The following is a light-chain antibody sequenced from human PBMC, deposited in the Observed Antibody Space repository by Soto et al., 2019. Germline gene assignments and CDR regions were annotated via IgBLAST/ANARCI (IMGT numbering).Light chain of an antibody. J-gene: IGKJ1*01. CDR3: QQHDNTPWT. Sequence: DIQLTQAPSSLSASVGDRITITCRASQRISTYLNWYQQKPGKAPELVIYTAYSLESGVPSRISGSGSGTHFTLTISILQTEDLATYYCQQHDNTPWTFGHGTKVEFK. V-gene: IGKV1-39*01. CDR1: QRISTY. CDR2: TAY.